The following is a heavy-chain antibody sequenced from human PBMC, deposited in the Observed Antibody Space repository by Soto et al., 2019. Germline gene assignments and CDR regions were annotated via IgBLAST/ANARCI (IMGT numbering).Heavy chain of an antibody. CDR1: GFTFSSYA. D-gene: IGHD2-15*01. CDR3: AKDLGRGSYTPDLDY. J-gene: IGHJ4*02. Sequence: GGSLRLSCAASGFTFSSYAMSWVRQAPGKGLEWVSAISGSGGSTYYADSVKGRFTISRDNSKNTLYLQMNSLRAEDTAVYYCAKDLGRGSYTPDLDYWGQGTLVTVSS. V-gene: IGHV3-23*01. CDR2: ISGSGGST.